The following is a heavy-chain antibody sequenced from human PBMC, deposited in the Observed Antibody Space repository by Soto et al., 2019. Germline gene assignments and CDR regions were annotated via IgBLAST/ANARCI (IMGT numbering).Heavy chain of an antibody. CDR2: INPSGGST. J-gene: IGHJ6*02. CDR1: GYTFTSYY. V-gene: IGHV1-46*01. Sequence: QVQLVQSGAEVKKPGASVKVSCKASGYTFTSYYMHWVRQAPGHGLEWMGIINPSGGSTSYAQKFQGRVTMTRDTSTSTVYMELSSLRSEDTAVYYCARDRGYSYSLNYYYYGMDVWGQGTTVTVSS. D-gene: IGHD5-18*01. CDR3: ARDRGYSYSLNYYYYGMDV.